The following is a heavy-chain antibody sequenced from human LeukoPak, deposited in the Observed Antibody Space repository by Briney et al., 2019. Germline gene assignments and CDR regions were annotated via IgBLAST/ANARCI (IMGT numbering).Heavy chain of an antibody. CDR1: GFSVSSNY. V-gene: IGHV3-66*01. CDR3: ARVYYYGSGSFSFDY. Sequence: GGSLRLSCAASGFSVSSNYMSWVRQAPGKGLEWVSVIYSDGSTYYADSVKGRFTISRDYSKNTLFLQVNSRRAEDTAVYYCARVYYYGSGSFSFDYWGQGTLVTVSS. D-gene: IGHD3-10*01. CDR2: IYSDGST. J-gene: IGHJ4*02.